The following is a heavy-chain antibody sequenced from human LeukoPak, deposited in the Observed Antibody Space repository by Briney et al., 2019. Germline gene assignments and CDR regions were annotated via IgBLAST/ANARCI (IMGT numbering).Heavy chain of an antibody. CDR1: GGTFSSYA. D-gene: IGHD1-26*01. CDR2: IIPIFGTA. J-gene: IGHJ6*03. CDR3: AGNSGSYYDPGIYYYYMDV. Sequence: SVKVSCKASGGTFSSYAISWVRQAPGQGLEWMGGIIPIFGTANYAQKFQGRVMITADESTSTAYMELSSLRSEDTAVYYCAGNSGSYYDPGIYYYYMDVWGKGTTVTVSS. V-gene: IGHV1-69*01.